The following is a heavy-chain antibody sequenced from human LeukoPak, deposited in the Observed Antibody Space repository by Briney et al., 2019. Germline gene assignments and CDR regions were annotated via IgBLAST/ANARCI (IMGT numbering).Heavy chain of an antibody. Sequence: GESLQISCKGSGYIFTSYWIGWVRQLPGKGLEWMGIIYPGDSDTRYSPSFQGQVTISADKSISTAYLQWSSLKASDTAMYYCARTLWFGELSGYYYGMDVWGQGTTVTVSS. D-gene: IGHD3-10*01. CDR2: IYPGDSDT. CDR1: GYIFTSYW. V-gene: IGHV5-51*01. CDR3: ARTLWFGELSGYYYGMDV. J-gene: IGHJ6*02.